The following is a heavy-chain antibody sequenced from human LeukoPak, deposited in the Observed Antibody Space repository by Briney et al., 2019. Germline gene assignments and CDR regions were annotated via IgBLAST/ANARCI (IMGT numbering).Heavy chain of an antibody. CDR2: INHSGST. Sequence: SETLSLTCAVYGGSFSGYYWSWIRQPPGKGLEWIGEINHSGSTNYNPSLKSRVTISVDTSKNQFSLKLSSVTAADTAVYYCASRSPRGYYYYGMDVWGQGTTVTVSS. V-gene: IGHV4-34*01. CDR1: GGSFSGYY. CDR3: ASRSPRGYYYYGMDV. J-gene: IGHJ6*02.